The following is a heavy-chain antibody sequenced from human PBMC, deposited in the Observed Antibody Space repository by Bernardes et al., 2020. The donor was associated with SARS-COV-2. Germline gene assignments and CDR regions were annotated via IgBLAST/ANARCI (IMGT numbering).Heavy chain of an antibody. J-gene: IGHJ4*02. V-gene: IGHV3-9*01. CDR2: ISWNSGII. CDR3: AKASVDFGSGSFDY. CDR1: GFTFDDYA. D-gene: IGHD3-10*01. Sequence: GGSLRLSCAASGFTFDDYAMHWVRQAPGKGLEWVSVISWNSGIIGYADSVKGRFTISRDNAKNSLYLQMNSLRAEDTALYYCAKASVDFGSGSFDYWGQGTLVTVSS.